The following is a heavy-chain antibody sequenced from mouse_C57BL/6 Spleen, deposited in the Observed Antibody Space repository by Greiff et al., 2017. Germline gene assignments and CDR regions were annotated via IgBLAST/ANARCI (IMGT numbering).Heavy chain of an antibody. CDR3: ARGYSPYAMDY. V-gene: IGHV5-16*01. J-gene: IGHJ4*01. CDR2: INYDGSST. D-gene: IGHD2-12*01. Sequence: DVKLVESEGGLVQPASSLKLSCTASGFTFSDYYMAWVRQVPEKGLEWVANINYDGSSTYYLDSLKSRFISSRDNAKHILYLQMSSLKSEDTATDYCARGYSPYAMDYWGQGTSVTVSS. CDR1: GFTFSDYY.